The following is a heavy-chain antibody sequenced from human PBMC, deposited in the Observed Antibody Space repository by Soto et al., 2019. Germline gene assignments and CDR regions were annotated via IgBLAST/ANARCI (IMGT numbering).Heavy chain of an antibody. Sequence: EVRLLESGGGLVQPGGSLRLSCAASGFTFSVYAMSWVRQAPGKGLEWVSGISGSGDSTHYADSVKGRFTVSRDNSKSMPYVQTNSMRAEDTAIYYCAKALYGGFTYWGQGTLVTVSS. D-gene: IGHD3-10*01. CDR3: AKALYGGFTY. V-gene: IGHV3-23*01. J-gene: IGHJ4*02. CDR1: GFTFSVYA. CDR2: ISGSGDST.